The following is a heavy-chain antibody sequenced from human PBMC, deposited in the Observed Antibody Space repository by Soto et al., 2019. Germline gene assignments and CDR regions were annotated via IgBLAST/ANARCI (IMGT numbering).Heavy chain of an antibody. CDR3: ARQSSDCTTTTCYAFY. CDR2: VSFRGNT. V-gene: IGHV4-39*01. CDR1: GGSISSSSYY. D-gene: IGHD2-2*01. J-gene: IGHJ4*02. Sequence: QLRLQESGPGLVKPSDTLSLTCSVSGGSISSSSYYWGWIRQTPGQGLEWIGSVSFRGNTHYNPSLESRVSISIDTSKNQFSLSLTSVSAADTAVYYCARQSSDCTTTTCYAFYWGQGAVVTVSS.